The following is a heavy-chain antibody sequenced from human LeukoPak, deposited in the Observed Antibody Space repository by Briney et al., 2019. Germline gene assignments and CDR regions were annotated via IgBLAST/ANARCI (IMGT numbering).Heavy chain of an antibody. D-gene: IGHD1-26*01. V-gene: IGHV3-21*01. J-gene: IGHJ4*02. CDR3: ARGAAGYVGARSFDY. Sequence: GGSLRLSCAASGFTFSSYSMNWVRQAPGMGLEWVSSISSSTTYISYADSVKGRFTISRDNAKNSLYLQMNSLRAEDTAVYYCARGAAGYVGARSFDYWGQGTLVTVSS. CDR1: GFTFSSYS. CDR2: ISSSTTYI.